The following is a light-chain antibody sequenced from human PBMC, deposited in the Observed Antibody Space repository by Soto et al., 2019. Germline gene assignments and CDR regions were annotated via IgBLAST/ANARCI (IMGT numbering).Light chain of an antibody. V-gene: IGLV3-1*01. Sequence: SYELTQPPSGSVSPGQTASITCSGDKLGDKYACWYQQKPGQSPVLVIYQDSKRPSGIPERFSGSKSGNTATLTISGTQAMDEADYYCEAWDSSTAVFGGGTKVTVL. CDR1: KLGDKY. CDR2: QDS. CDR3: EAWDSSTAV. J-gene: IGLJ3*02.